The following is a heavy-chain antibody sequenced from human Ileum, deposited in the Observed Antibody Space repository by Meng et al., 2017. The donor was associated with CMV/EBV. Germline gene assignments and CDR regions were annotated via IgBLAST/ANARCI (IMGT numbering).Heavy chain of an antibody. D-gene: IGHD6-6*01. CDR2: ISGSGTTT. CDR3: ASFSGYSSSSEFGC. Sequence: GGSLRLSCAASGFSFSNYALSWVRQAPGKGLEWVSAISGSGTTTYYADSVKGRFTISRDNSKSTLYLQMNSLRGEDTAVHYCASFSGYSSSSEFGCWGQGTRVTVSS. J-gene: IGHJ4*02. V-gene: IGHV3-23*01. CDR1: GFSFSNYA.